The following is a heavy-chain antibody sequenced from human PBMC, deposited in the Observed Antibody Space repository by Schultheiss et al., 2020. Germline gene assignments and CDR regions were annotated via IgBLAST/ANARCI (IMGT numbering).Heavy chain of an antibody. CDR3: WGSYRPYYGMDV. CDR2: ISYDGSNK. J-gene: IGHJ6*02. Sequence: GGSLRLSCAASGFTFSSYAMHWVRQAPGKGLEWVAVISYDGSNKYYADSVKGRLTITRDNAKNSLYLQVNSLRAEDRVTCYVWGSYRPYYGMDVWGQGTTVTVSS. D-gene: IGHD3-16*02. V-gene: IGHV3-30-3*01. CDR1: GFTFSSYA.